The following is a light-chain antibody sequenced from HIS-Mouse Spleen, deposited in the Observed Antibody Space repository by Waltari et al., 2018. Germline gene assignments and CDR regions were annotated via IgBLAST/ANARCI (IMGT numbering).Light chain of an antibody. J-gene: IGLJ2*01. CDR1: ALPTKY. CDR3: YSTDSSGNHRV. CDR2: EDS. Sequence: SYELTQPPSVSVSPGQTARITCSGGALPTKYAYWYQQKSGQAPGLVIYEDSKRPSGIPERFSGSSSGTMATLTISGAQVEDEADYYCYSTDSSGNHRVFGGGTKLTVL. V-gene: IGLV3-10*01.